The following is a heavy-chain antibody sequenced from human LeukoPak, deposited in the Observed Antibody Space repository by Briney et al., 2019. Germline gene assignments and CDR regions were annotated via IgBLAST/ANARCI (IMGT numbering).Heavy chain of an antibody. J-gene: IGHJ3*02. D-gene: IGHD2-21*01. CDR1: GFTFSRFW. CDR2: INQSGGRN. CDR3: ARDGEGGTFDI. V-gene: IGHV3-7*03. Sequence: PGGSLRLSCAVSGFTFSRFWMNWVRQAPGRGLEWVANINQSGGRNNYVHSVKGRFTIPRDIAKNSLLLEMSSLRADYTAVYFCARDGEGGTFDIWGQGTTVTVSS.